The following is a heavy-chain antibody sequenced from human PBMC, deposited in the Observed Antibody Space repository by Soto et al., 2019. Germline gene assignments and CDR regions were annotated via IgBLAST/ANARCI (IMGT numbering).Heavy chain of an antibody. CDR1: GGTFSSYA. CDR2: IIPIFGTA. D-gene: IGHD4-17*01. Sequence: QVQLVQSGAEVKKPGSSVKVSCKASGGTFSSYAISWVRQAPGQGLEWMGGIIPIFGTANYAQKFQGRVTITADESTSTAYMEPSSLRSEDTAVYYCASRESRSNYGEDGYFDYWGQGTLVTVSS. V-gene: IGHV1-69*01. CDR3: ASRESRSNYGEDGYFDY. J-gene: IGHJ4*02.